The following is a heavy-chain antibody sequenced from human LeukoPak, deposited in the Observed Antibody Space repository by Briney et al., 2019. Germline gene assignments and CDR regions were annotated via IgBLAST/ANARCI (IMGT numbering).Heavy chain of an antibody. CDR1: GYSFTSQA. D-gene: IGHD2-2*01. J-gene: IGHJ4*02. CDR2: INAGNGNT. V-gene: IGHV1-3*01. Sequence: ASVKVSCKASGYSFTSQAINWVRQAPGQRLEWMGWINAGNGNTKYSQKFQGRVTITRDTSASTAYMELSSLRSEDTAVYYCARGTNVVVVPAAMGYWGQGTLVTVSS. CDR3: ARGTNVVVVPAAMGY.